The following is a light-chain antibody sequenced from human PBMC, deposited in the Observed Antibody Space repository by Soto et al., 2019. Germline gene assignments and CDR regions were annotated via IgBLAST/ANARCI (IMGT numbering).Light chain of an antibody. V-gene: IGLV1-40*01. CDR2: GNI. Sequence: QLVLTQPPSVSGAPGQRVTISCTGSSSNIGGGYDVHWYQQLPGTAPKVLIYGNINRPSGVPDRFSGSTSGTSASLAITGLQAEDEADYYCQSYDSSLSGYVVFGGGTKVTVL. CDR3: QSYDSSLSGYVV. J-gene: IGLJ2*01. CDR1: SSNIGGGYD.